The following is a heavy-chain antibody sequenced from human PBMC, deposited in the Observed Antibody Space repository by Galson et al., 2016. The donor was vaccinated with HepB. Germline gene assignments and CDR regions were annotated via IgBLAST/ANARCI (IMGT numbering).Heavy chain of an antibody. J-gene: IGHJ4*02. Sequence: SLRLSCAAFGYMFSSYGMHWVRQAPGKGLEWVAAISYDGFHKYYADSVKGRFTISKDNSKNTLYLQMDSLRTEDTAVYFCAKDSTTELGMQGDYWGQGTLVTVSS. V-gene: IGHV3-30*18. CDR1: GYMFSSYG. D-gene: IGHD7-27*01. CDR2: ISYDGFHK. CDR3: AKDSTTELGMQGDY.